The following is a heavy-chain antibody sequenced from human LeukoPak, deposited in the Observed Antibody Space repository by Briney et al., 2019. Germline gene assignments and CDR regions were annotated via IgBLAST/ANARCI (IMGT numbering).Heavy chain of an antibody. CDR2: IHYSGNS. CDR3: ALAPNSNWFDF. D-gene: IGHD2-8*01. CDR1: GDSISNFY. V-gene: IGHV4-59*08. Sequence: SETLSLACSVSGDSISNFYWNWIRQPPGKRLEWIGNIHYSGNSNYNPSLQSRVAISIDTSRKQLFLKLSSVTAADTAVYYCALAPNSNWFDFWGQGTLVTVSS. J-gene: IGHJ5*01.